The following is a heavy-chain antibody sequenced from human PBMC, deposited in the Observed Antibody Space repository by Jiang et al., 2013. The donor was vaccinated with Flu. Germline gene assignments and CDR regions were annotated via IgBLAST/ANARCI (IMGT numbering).Heavy chain of an antibody. Sequence: AEVKKPGESLKISCKGSGYRFTTYWIGWVRQMPGKGLEWVGIIYPGDSNPRYSPSFQGQVTISADKSINTAYLQWSSLKASDTAMYYCARRDVDYYYGLDVWGQGTTVTVSS. CDR3: ARRDVDYYYGLDV. J-gene: IGHJ6*02. V-gene: IGHV5-51*01. CDR2: IYPGDSNP. CDR1: GYRFTTYW.